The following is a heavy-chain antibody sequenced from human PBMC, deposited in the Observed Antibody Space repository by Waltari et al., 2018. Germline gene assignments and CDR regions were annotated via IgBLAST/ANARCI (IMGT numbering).Heavy chain of an antibody. V-gene: IGHV3-30*02. CDR1: GFTFSSYG. CDR2: IRYEGSNK. Sequence: QVQLVESGGGVVQPGGSLRLSCAASGFTFSSYGMHWVRQAPGKGLEWVAFIRYEGSNKYYADSVKGRFTISRDNSKNTLYLQMNSLRAEDTAVYYCAKEDYYDSSGYYLDYWGQGTLVTVSS. J-gene: IGHJ4*02. D-gene: IGHD3-22*01. CDR3: AKEDYYDSSGYYLDY.